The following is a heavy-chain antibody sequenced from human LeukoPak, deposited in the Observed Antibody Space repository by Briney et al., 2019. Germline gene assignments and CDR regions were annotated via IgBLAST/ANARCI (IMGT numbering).Heavy chain of an antibody. CDR2: INYSGST. CDR1: GGSISSYY. J-gene: IGHJ4*02. V-gene: IGHV4-59*01. D-gene: IGHD5-24*01. Sequence: SETLSLTCTVSGGSISSYYWSWIRQPPGKGLEWIGYINYSGSTNYNPSLKSRVTISVDTSKNQFSLKLSSVTAADTAVYYCARVRVGDGYNYLRRGSFDYWGQGTLVTVSS. CDR3: ARVRVGDGYNYLRRGSFDY.